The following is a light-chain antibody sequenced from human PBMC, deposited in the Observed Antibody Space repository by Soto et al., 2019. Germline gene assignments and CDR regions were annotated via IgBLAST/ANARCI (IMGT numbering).Light chain of an antibody. Sequence: DISMTQSPSSLSASIGDRVTITCRASQTIGDYLNWYQQKPGEAPKLLIYAASILQSGVPPRFSGSGSGTEFTLTISSLQPEDFASYSCQQSFDTPLTFGGGTKVDIK. CDR1: QTIGDY. J-gene: IGKJ4*01. CDR2: AAS. V-gene: IGKV1-39*01. CDR3: QQSFDTPLT.